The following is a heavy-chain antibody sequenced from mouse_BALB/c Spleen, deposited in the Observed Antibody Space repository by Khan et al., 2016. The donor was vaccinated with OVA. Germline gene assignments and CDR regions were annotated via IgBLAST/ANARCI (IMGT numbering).Heavy chain of an antibody. J-gene: IGHJ3*01. Sequence: QIQLVQSGAELAKPGASVKMSCKASGYTFTSYWIHWVKQRPGQGLEWIGYINPSTGYTEYNQRFKDKATLTADKSSSTAYMQLSSLTSEESAVYYRANHGSNSAWLTYWGQGTLVTVAA. D-gene: IGHD2-5*01. CDR1: GYTFTSYW. CDR3: ANHGSNSAWLTY. V-gene: IGHV1-7*01. CDR2: INPSTGYT.